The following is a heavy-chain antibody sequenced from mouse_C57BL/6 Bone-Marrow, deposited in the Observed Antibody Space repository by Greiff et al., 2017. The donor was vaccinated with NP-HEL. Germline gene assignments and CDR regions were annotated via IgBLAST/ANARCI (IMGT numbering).Heavy chain of an antibody. CDR2: ILPGSGST. Sequence: QVQLQQSGAELMKPGASVKLSCKATGYTFTGYWIEWVKQRPGHGLEWIGEILPGSGSTNYNEKFKGKATFTADTSSNTAYMQLSSLPSDDSSIYYCARCGYYYGSFCYFDVWGTGTTVTVSS. D-gene: IGHD1-1*01. CDR3: ARCGYYYGSFCYFDV. CDR1: GYTFTGYW. V-gene: IGHV1-9*01. J-gene: IGHJ1*03.